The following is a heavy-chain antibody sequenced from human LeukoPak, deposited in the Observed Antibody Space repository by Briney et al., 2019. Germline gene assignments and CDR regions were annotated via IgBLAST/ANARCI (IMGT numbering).Heavy chain of an antibody. J-gene: IGHJ4*02. CDR2: SYYSGST. Sequence: PSETLSLTCTVSGGSISSYYWSWIRQPPGKGLEWIGYSYYSGSTNYNPSLKSRVTISVDTSKNQFSLKLSSVTAADTAVYYCARGDYYDSSGYYRGLGYFDYWGQGTLVTVSS. V-gene: IGHV4-59*01. D-gene: IGHD3-22*01. CDR1: GGSISSYY. CDR3: ARGDYYDSSGYYRGLGYFDY.